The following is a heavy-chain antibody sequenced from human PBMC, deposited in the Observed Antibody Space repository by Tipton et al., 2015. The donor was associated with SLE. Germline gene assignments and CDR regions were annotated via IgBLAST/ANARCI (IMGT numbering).Heavy chain of an antibody. J-gene: IGHJ4*02. D-gene: IGHD6-13*01. CDR1: GYTFTSYY. Sequence: QSGPEVKKPGASVKVSCKASGYTFTSYYMHWVRRAPGQGLEWMGIINPSAGSTSYAQKFQGRVTMTRDTSTSTVYMELSSLRSEDTAVYFCARDGSSSSYIDYWGQGTLVTVSS. V-gene: IGHV1-46*01. CDR2: INPSAGST. CDR3: ARDGSSSSYIDY.